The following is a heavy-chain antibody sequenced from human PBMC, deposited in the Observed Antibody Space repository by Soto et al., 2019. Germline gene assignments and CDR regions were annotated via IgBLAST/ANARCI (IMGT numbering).Heavy chain of an antibody. CDR2: ISSSSSYI. J-gene: IGHJ6*03. CDR3: ARVMGHDDGEQGDKGALYYYYYMDV. Sequence: EVQLVESGGGLVKPGGSLRLSCAASGFTFSSYSMNWVRQAPGKGLEWVSSISSSSSYIYYADSVKGRFTISRENAKNSLYLQMNSLRAEDTAVYYCARVMGHDDGEQGDKGALYYYYYMDVWGKGTTVTVSS. CDR1: GFTFSSYS. V-gene: IGHV3-21*01. D-gene: IGHD3-10*01.